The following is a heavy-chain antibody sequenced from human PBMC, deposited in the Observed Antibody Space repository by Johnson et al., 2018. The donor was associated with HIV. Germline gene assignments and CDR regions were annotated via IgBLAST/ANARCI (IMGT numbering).Heavy chain of an antibody. V-gene: IGHV3-30*02. CDR2: IRYDGSNK. CDR3: ARDYDYVWGSPDAFDI. D-gene: IGHD3-16*01. J-gene: IGHJ3*02. CDR1: GFTFSDYY. Sequence: QVQLVESGGGLVQPGGSLRLSCAASGFTFSDYYMSWIRQAPGKGLEWVAFIRYDGSNKYYPDSVKGRFTISRDNSKNTLYLQMNSLRAEDTAVYYCARDYDYVWGSPDAFDIWGQGTMVTVSS.